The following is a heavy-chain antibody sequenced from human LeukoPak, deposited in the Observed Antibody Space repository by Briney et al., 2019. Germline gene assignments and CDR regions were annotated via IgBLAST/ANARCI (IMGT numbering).Heavy chain of an antibody. CDR1: GGSINNYY. CDR3: ARAGSNGWYGEY. Sequence: PSETLSLTCTVSGGSINNYYWKWIRQPPGKGLEWVGYVGYNGNTNYSPSLKSRLTMSVDASKNQFSLSLRSVTAADTAIYYCARAGSNGWYGEYWGQGTPVTVSS. D-gene: IGHD6-19*01. CDR2: VGYNGNT. V-gene: IGHV4-59*01. J-gene: IGHJ4*02.